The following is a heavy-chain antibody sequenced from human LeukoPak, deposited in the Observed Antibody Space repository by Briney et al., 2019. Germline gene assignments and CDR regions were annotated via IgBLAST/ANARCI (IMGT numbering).Heavy chain of an antibody. CDR2: INTSGGST. Sequence: ASVTLSCKASGYTFTSHYIQWVRQAPGQGLEWMGIINTSGGSTTYAQKFQGRVTMTRDTSTSTVYMELSSLRSEDTAVYYCARSSNWNRFDYGGQGTLVTVSS. D-gene: IGHD1-1*01. CDR1: GYTFTSHY. CDR3: ARSSNWNRFDY. V-gene: IGHV1-46*01. J-gene: IGHJ4*02.